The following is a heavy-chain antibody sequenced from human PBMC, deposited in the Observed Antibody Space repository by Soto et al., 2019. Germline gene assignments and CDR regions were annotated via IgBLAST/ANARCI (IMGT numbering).Heavy chain of an antibody. CDR2: TYYRSKWYN. Sequence: KQSQTLSLTCAISGDSVSSNSAAWNWIRQSPSRGLEWLGRTYYRSKWYNDYAVSVKSRITINPDTSKNQFSLQLNSVTPEDTAVYYCARNLLRDYADGENWFDPWGQGTLVTASS. J-gene: IGHJ5*02. CDR3: ARNLLRDYADGENWFDP. V-gene: IGHV6-1*01. CDR1: GDSVSSNSAA. D-gene: IGHD4-17*01.